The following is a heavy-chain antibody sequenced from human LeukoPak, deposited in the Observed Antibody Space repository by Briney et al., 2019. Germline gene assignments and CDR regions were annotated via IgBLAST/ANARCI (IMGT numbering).Heavy chain of an antibody. V-gene: IGHV4-59*01. J-gene: IGHJ4*02. D-gene: IGHD6-13*01. Sequence: PSETLSLTCTVSGGSISSYYWSWIRQPPGKGLGWIGYIYYSGSTNYNPSLKSRVTISVGTSKTQFSLKLSSVTAADTAVYYCARIDVHFSDGSSWYGDWGQGTLVTVSS. CDR3: ARIDVHFSDGSSWYGD. CDR1: GGSISSYY. CDR2: IYYSGST.